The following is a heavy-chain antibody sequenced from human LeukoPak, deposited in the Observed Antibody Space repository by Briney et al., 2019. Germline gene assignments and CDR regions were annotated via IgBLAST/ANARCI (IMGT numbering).Heavy chain of an antibody. Sequence: GGSLRLSCAASGFTFHTYTVNLVRQAPGKGLEWVSFISSSSSHIYYAESLKGRFTTSRDNAKNSLYLQMNSLRAEDTAVYYCARDGGSYYMDVWGKGTTVTVSS. J-gene: IGHJ6*04. CDR3: ARDGGSYYMDV. CDR2: ISSSSSHI. D-gene: IGHD2-15*01. CDR1: GFTFHTYT. V-gene: IGHV3-21*01.